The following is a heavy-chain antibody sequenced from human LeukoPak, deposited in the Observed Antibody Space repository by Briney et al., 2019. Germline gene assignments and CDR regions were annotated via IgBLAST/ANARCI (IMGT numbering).Heavy chain of an antibody. Sequence: PGGSLRLSCAASGFTFSSYAMNWVRQAPRKGLVWVSRINSDGSTTSYADSVKGRFTISRDNAKNTLYLQMNSLIAEDTAVYYCARSGGGYFDYWGQGTLVTVSS. V-gene: IGHV3-74*01. D-gene: IGHD3-16*01. CDR1: GFTFSSYA. CDR3: ARSGGGYFDY. CDR2: INSDGSTT. J-gene: IGHJ4*02.